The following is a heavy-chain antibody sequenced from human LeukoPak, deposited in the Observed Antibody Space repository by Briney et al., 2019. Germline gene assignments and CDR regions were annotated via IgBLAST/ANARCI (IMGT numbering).Heavy chain of an antibody. V-gene: IGHV1-69*05. CDR2: IIPIFGTA. D-gene: IGHD3-22*01. CDR3: ARTEVYYDSSGPTGADAFDI. CDR1: GGTFSSYA. Sequence: SVKVSCKASGGTFSSYAISWVRQAPGQGLEWMGRIIPIFGTANYAQKLQGRVTMTTDTSTSTAYMELRSLRSDDTAVYYCARTEVYYDSSGPTGADAFDIWGQGTMVTVSS. J-gene: IGHJ3*02.